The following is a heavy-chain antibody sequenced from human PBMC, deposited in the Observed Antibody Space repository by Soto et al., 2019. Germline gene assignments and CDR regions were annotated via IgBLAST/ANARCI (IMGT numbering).Heavy chain of an antibody. Sequence: EVQLLESGGGLVQPGGSLRLSCAASGFTFSSYAMSWVRQAPGKGLEWVSAISGSGGSTYYADSVKGRFTISRDNSKNTLYLQMDSLRVEDTAVYYCARGTIVARQHLDYWGQGTLVTVSS. D-gene: IGHD6-6*01. CDR2: ISGSGGST. CDR1: GFTFSSYA. CDR3: ARGTIVARQHLDY. J-gene: IGHJ4*02. V-gene: IGHV3-23*01.